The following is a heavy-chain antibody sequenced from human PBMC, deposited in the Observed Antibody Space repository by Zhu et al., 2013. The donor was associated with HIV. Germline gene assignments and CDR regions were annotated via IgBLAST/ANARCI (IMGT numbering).Heavy chain of an antibody. CDR3: ASPDNYLTGYSHYYYYGMDV. CDR1: GYTFTGYY. Sequence: QVQLVQSGAEVRKPGASVKVSCKASGYTFTGYYMHWVRQAPGQGLEWMGWINPNSGGTNYAQKFQGRVTMTRDTSISTAYMELSRLRSDDTAVYYCASPDNYLTGYSHYYYYGMDVWGQGTTVTVSS. V-gene: IGHV1-2*02. J-gene: IGHJ6*02. D-gene: IGHD3-9*01. CDR2: INPNSGGT.